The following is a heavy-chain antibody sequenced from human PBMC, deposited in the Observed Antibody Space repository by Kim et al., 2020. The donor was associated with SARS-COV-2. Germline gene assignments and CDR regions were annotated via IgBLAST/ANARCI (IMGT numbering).Heavy chain of an antibody. CDR2: IYHSGST. CDR1: GYSISSGYY. J-gene: IGHJ4*02. V-gene: IGHV4-38-2*02. CDR3: ARGLSPIAARPGY. Sequence: SETLSLTCTVSGYSISSGYYWGWIRQPPGKGLEWIGSIYHSGSTYYNPSLKSRVTISVDTSKNQFSLKLSSVTAADTAVYYCARGLSPIAARPGYWGQGTLVTVSS. D-gene: IGHD6-6*01.